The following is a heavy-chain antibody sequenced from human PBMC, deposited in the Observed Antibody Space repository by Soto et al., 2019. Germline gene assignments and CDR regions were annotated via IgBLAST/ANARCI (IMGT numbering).Heavy chain of an antibody. CDR2: IYYSGST. V-gene: IGHV4-31*03. D-gene: IGHD2-15*01. J-gene: IGHJ5*02. Sequence: SETLSLTCTVSGGSISSGGYYWSWIRQHPGKGLEWIGYIYYSGSTYYNPSLKSRVTISVDTSKNQFSLKLSSVTAADTAVYYCARASCSGGSCYEYNWFDPWGQGTLVTVSS. CDR1: GGSISSGGYY. CDR3: ARASCSGGSCYEYNWFDP.